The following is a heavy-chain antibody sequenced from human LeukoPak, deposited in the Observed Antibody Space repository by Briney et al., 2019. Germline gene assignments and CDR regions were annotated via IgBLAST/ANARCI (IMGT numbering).Heavy chain of an antibody. V-gene: IGHV3-23*01. CDR3: AKRGVVIRVILVGFHKEAYYFDS. CDR2: ISDSGGRT. CDR1: GINLSNYG. D-gene: IGHD3-22*01. Sequence: GSLRLSCAVSGINLSNYGMSRVRQAPGKGLEWVAGISDSGGRTNYADSVKGRFTISRDNPKNTLYLQMNSLRAEDTAVYFCAKRGVVIRVILVGFHKEAYYFDSWGQGALVTVSS. J-gene: IGHJ4*02.